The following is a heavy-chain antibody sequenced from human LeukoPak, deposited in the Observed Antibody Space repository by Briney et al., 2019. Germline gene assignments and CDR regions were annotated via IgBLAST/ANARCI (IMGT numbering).Heavy chain of an antibody. CDR1: GFTFNTYN. CDR2: ITSSSSYI. D-gene: IGHD1-26*01. J-gene: IGHJ6*03. V-gene: IGHV3-21*01. CDR3: ARDPYSGNYGDYYYYYMDV. Sequence: GGSLRLSSVASGFTFNTYNMNWVRQAPGKGLEWVSSITSSSSYIYYADSVKGRFTISRDNAKSSLYLQMNSLRDEDTAVYYCARDPYSGNYGDYYYYYMDVWGKGTTVTISS.